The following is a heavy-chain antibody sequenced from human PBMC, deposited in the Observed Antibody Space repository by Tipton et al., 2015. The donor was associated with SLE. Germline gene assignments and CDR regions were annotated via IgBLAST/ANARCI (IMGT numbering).Heavy chain of an antibody. D-gene: IGHD1-26*01. CDR3: ATDSPSSGSRDF. CDR1: GFTVSSNY. V-gene: IGHV3-53*01. J-gene: IGHJ4*02. Sequence: GSLRLSCAASGFTVSSNYISWVRQAPGKGLEWVSLIYSDGTTYYADSVKGRSTISRDNSKNTLYLQMNTLRVEDTAVYYCATDSPSSGSRDFWGQGTLVTVSS. CDR2: IYSDGTT.